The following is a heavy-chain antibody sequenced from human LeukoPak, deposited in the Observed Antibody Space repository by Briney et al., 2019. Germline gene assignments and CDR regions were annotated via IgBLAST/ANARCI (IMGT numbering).Heavy chain of an antibody. J-gene: IGHJ2*01. D-gene: IGHD6-19*01. CDR2: IYYSGST. V-gene: IGHV4-59*01. CDR1: GDSISSYY. Sequence: SETLSLTCTVYGDSISSYYWSWIRQPPGKGLEWIGYIYYSGSTNYNPSLKSRVTISVDTSKNQFSLKLSSVTAADTAVYYCARAGGEWLVKGYFDLWGRGTLDTLSS. CDR3: ARAGGEWLVKGYFDL.